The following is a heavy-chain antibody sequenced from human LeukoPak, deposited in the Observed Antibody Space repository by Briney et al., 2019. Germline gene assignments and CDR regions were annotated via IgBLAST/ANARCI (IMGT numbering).Heavy chain of an antibody. CDR2: VYNSGST. J-gene: IGHJ4*02. V-gene: IGHV4-59*01. CDR1: DGSISSYY. Sequence: SETPSLTCSVSDGSISSYYWSWIQQPPGKGLEWIGYVYNSGSTDYSPSLKSRVTISVGTSKSHFSLNLSSVTAADTAVYYCARGPDDGYNYIVYWGQGILVTVSS. D-gene: IGHD5-24*01. CDR3: ARGPDDGYNYIVY.